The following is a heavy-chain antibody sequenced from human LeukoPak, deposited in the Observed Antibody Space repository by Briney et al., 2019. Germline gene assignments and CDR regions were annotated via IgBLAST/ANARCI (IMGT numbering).Heavy chain of an antibody. V-gene: IGHV3-21*01. J-gene: IGHJ3*02. CDR2: INKISSYM. CDR3: ARDAEQYHSSGYYLGALDI. CDR1: GLTFSNLK. D-gene: IGHD3-22*01. Sequence: GGSLTLLCAASGLTFSNLKMIWVRPGPGKGLEGVFFINKISSYMYYADSVKGRFTISRDNAKNSLYLQMNSLRAEDTAVYYCARDAEQYHSSGYYLGALDIWGQGTVVTVSS.